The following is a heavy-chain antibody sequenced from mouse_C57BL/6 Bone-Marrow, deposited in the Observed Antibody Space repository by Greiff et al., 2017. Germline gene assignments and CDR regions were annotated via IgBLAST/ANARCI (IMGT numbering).Heavy chain of an antibody. CDR2: IGPGSGST. D-gene: IGHD1-1*01. Sequence: VKLQESGAELVKPGASVKISCKASGYTFTDYYINWVKQRPGQGLEWIGKIGPGSGSTYYNEKFKGKATLTADKSSSTAYMQLSSLTSEDSAVYFCARSYYYGSSYGCNWYFDVWGTGTTVTVSS. CDR1: GYTFTDYY. CDR3: ARSYYYGSSYGCNWYFDV. V-gene: IGHV1-77*01. J-gene: IGHJ1*03.